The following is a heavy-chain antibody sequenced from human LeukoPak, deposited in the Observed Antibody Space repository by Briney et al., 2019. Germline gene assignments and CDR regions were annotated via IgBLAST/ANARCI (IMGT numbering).Heavy chain of an antibody. V-gene: IGHV4-61*02. J-gene: IGHJ3*02. D-gene: IGHD2-2*01. Sequence: SQTLSLTCTVSGDSISSGTYYWSWIRQPAGKGLEWIGRIYTSGSTNYNPSLKSRVTISVDTSKNQFSLKLSSVTAADTAVYYCARVVVRDIVVVPAATGDAFDIWGQGTMVTVSS. CDR1: GDSISSGTYY. CDR3: ARVVVRDIVVVPAATGDAFDI. CDR2: IYTSGST.